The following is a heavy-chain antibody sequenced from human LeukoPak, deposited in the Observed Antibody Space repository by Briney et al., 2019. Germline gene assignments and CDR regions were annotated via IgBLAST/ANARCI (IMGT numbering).Heavy chain of an antibody. D-gene: IGHD6-19*01. CDR3: ANFERTVAGPYNWFDP. V-gene: IGHV3-23*01. J-gene: IGHJ5*02. CDR1: RFSFNTYA. Sequence: GGSLRLSCTVSRFSFNTYAMSWVRQAPGKGLDWVAAISGSGDYTYYADSVKGRFTISRDNSKNTLYLQMSNLSADDTAVYYCANFERTVAGPYNWFDPWGRGTLVTVSS. CDR2: ISGSGDYT.